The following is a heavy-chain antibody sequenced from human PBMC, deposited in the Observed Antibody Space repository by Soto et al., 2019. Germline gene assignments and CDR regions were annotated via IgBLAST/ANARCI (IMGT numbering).Heavy chain of an antibody. J-gene: IGHJ6*02. D-gene: IGHD6-13*01. CDR2: IKSKTDGGTT. V-gene: IGHV3-15*01. Sequence: KPGGSLRLSCAASGFTFSNAWMSWVPQAPGKGLEWVGRIKSKTDGGTTDYAAPVKGRFTMSRDDTKNTLYRQMNSLKTEDTAVYYCTTQPHPQQLVHYPCKKTRYGMDVGGEGTKVTVS. CDR3: TTQPHPQQLVHYPCKKTRYGMDV. CDR1: GFTFSNAW.